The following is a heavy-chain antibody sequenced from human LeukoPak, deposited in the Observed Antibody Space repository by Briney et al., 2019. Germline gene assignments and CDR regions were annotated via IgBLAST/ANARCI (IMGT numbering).Heavy chain of an antibody. CDR3: AKGSITMIVVVRGSYGMDV. CDR2: RSYDGSNK. D-gene: IGHD3-22*01. CDR1: GFILSSYG. V-gene: IGHV3-30*18. Sequence: PGGSLRLSCAASGFILSSYGMHWVRQAPGKGLEWVAVRSYDGSNKYYADSVKGRFTISRDNSKNTLYLQMNSLRAEDTAVYYCAKGSITMIVVVRGSYGMDVWGQGTTVTVSS. J-gene: IGHJ6*02.